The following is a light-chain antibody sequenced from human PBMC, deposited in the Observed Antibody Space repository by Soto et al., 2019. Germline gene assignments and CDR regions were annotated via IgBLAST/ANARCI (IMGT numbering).Light chain of an antibody. J-gene: IGKJ5*01. V-gene: IGKV3-15*01. CDR3: QQYNNWIT. CDR1: QSVSSN. CDR2: GAS. Sequence: EIVMTQSPATLSVSPGERATLSCRASQSVSSNLVWYQQKPGQAPRLLIYGASTRATGIPARFSGSGSGTEFTPTISSLQSEDFAVYYCQQYNNWITFGQGTRLEIK.